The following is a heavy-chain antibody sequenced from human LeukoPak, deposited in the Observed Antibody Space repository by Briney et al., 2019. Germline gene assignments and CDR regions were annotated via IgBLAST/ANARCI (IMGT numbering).Heavy chain of an antibody. CDR1: GYSFTSYW. CDR2: IYPGDSDT. CDR3: ARLAASLRFLEWFRTNKKYYFDY. Sequence: GESLKISCKGSGYSFTSYWIGWVRQMPGKGLEWMGIIYPGDSDTRYSPSFQGQVTISADKSISTAYLQWSSLKASDTAMYYCARLAASLRFLEWFRTNKKYYFDYWGQGTLVTVSS. J-gene: IGHJ4*02. V-gene: IGHV5-51*01. D-gene: IGHD3-3*01.